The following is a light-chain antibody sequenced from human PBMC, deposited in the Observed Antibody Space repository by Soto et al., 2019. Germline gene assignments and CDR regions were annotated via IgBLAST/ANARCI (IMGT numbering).Light chain of an antibody. CDR1: KSVSSTY. J-gene: IGKJ1*01. V-gene: IGKV3-20*01. Sequence: LMPNERKLFLYRGDGDPVCCRASKSVSSTYLAWYQQKPGQAPRLLIYGASSRATGIPDRFSGSGSGTDFTLIISRLEPEDFAVYYCQQYSGSPWTDGQGTKVDIK. CDR3: QQYSGSPWT. CDR2: GAS.